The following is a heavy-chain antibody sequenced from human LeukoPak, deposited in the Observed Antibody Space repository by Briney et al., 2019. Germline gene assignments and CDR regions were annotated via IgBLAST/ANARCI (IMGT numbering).Heavy chain of an antibody. J-gene: IGHJ4*02. CDR2: IYTSGST. V-gene: IGHV4-61*02. Sequence: PSQTLSLTCTVSGGSISSGSYYWSWIRQPAGKGLEWIGRIYTSGSTKYNPSLKSRVTISVDRSKNQFSLKLSSVTAADTAVYYCARAPEYGLYYFDYWGQGTLVTVSS. CDR3: ARAPEYGLYYFDY. CDR1: GGSISSGSYY. D-gene: IGHD1-14*01.